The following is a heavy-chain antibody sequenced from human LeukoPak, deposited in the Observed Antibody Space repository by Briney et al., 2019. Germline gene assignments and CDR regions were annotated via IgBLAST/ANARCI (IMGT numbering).Heavy chain of an antibody. CDR3: ARGKRRPHWYFDL. V-gene: IGHV4-34*01. D-gene: IGHD5-24*01. CDR2: IKHSGST. Sequence: SASHSLACAVYCRSVSGYYWGLTRQPPRKGLEWIREIKHSGSTNYNPSLKSQVSISAYTSKKQFSLKLSSVTAPDTAVYYCARGKRRPHWYFDLWGRGTLVTVSS. CDR1: CRSVSGYY. J-gene: IGHJ2*01.